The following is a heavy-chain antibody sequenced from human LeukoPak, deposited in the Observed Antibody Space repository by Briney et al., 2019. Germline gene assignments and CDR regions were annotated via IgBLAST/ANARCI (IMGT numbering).Heavy chain of an antibody. Sequence: ASVKVSCKASGYTFTSYYMHWVRQAPGQGLEWMGIINPSGGSTSYAQKFQGRVTMTGDTSTSTVYMELSSLRSEDTAVYYCAREKRITMVRGVTSAPNWFDPWGQGTLVTVSS. CDR1: GYTFTSYY. D-gene: IGHD3-10*01. V-gene: IGHV1-46*01. J-gene: IGHJ5*02. CDR3: AREKRITMVRGVTSAPNWFDP. CDR2: INPSGGST.